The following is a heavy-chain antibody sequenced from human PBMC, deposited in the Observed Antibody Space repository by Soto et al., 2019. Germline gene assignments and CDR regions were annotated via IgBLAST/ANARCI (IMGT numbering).Heavy chain of an antibody. J-gene: IGHJ3*02. D-gene: IGHD5-18*01. CDR2: IVVGSGNT. CDR1: GFTFTSSA. CDR3: ARVDTAMVYKSDAFDI. V-gene: IGHV1-58*01. Sequence: ASVKVSCKASGFTFTSSAVQWVRQARGQRLEWIGWIVVGSGNTNYAQKFQERVTITRDMSTSTAYMELSSLRSEDTAVYYCARVDTAMVYKSDAFDIWGQGTMVTVSS.